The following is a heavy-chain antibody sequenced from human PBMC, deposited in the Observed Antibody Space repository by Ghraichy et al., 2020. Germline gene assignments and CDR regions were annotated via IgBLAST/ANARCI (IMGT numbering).Heavy chain of an antibody. Sequence: SETLSLTCTVSGGSISSGGYYWSWIRQHPGKGLEWIGYIYYSGSTYYNPSLKSRVTISVDTSKNQFSLKLSSVTAADTAVYYCARGPPDVRGTISHEDAFDIWGQGTMVTVSS. V-gene: IGHV4-31*03. J-gene: IGHJ3*02. CDR3: ARGPPDVRGTISHEDAFDI. CDR2: IYYSGST. CDR1: GGSISSGGYY. D-gene: IGHD3-16*01.